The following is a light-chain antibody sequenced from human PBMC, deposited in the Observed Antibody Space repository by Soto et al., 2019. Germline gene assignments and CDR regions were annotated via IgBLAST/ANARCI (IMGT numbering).Light chain of an antibody. CDR3: CAYVGDRSYV. CDR1: NNL. Sequence: QSVLTQPASVSGSPGQSITISCTGTNNLVSWYQQHPGKAPKVVLYEGTKRPSGVSNRFSGSNSGSTASLTISGLQAEDEAHYFCCAYVGDRSYVFGTGTKVTV. J-gene: IGLJ1*01. V-gene: IGLV2-23*01. CDR2: EGT.